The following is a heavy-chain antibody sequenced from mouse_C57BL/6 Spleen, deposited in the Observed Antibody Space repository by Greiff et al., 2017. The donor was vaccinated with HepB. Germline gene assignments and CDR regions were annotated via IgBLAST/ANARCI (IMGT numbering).Heavy chain of an antibody. CDR3: TRGRDYGNDGAMDY. D-gene: IGHD2-1*01. J-gene: IGHJ4*01. CDR1: GFTFSSYA. V-gene: IGHV5-9-1*02. Sequence: EVQLVESGEGLVKPGGSLKLSCAASGFTFSSYAMSWVRQTPEKRLEWVAYISSGGDYIYYADTVKGRFTISRDNARNTLYLQMSSLKSEDTAMYYCTRGRDYGNDGAMDYWGQGTSVTVSS. CDR2: ISSGGDYI.